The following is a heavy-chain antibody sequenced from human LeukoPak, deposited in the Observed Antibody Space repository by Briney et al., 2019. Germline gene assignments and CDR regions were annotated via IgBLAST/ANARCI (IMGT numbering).Heavy chain of an antibody. D-gene: IGHD3-10*01. V-gene: IGHV4-34*01. J-gene: IGHJ5*02. CDR3: ARDVTMVRGVINWFDP. CDR1: GFTFSDYY. CDR2: INHSGST. Sequence: GSLRLSCAASGFTFSDYYMSWIRQPPGKGLEWIGEINHSGSTNYTPSLKSRVTISVDTSKNQFSLKLSSVTAADTAVYYCARDVTMVRGVINWFDPWGQGTLVTVSS.